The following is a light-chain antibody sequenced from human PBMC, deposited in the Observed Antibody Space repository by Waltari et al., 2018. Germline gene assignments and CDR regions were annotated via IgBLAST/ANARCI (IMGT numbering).Light chain of an antibody. J-gene: IGLJ3*02. CDR1: SSNIGRNT. CDR2: SNN. V-gene: IGLV1-44*01. Sequence: QSVLTQPPSASGTPRPRVSISCSGSSSNIGRNTVNWYQQLPGTAPKLLIYSNNNRPSGVPDRFSGSKSGTSASLAISGLQSDDEASYYCAAWDDSLHVRLFGGGTKLTVL. CDR3: AAWDDSLHVRL.